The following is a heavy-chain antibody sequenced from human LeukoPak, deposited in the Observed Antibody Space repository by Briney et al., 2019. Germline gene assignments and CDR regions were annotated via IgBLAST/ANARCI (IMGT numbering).Heavy chain of an antibody. V-gene: IGHV3-11*06. Sequence: GGSLRLSCAASGFTFSDYYMSWIRQAPGKGLEWVSYISSSSSYTNYADSVKGRFTTSRDNAKNSLYLQMNSLGAEDTAVYYCARADQWFGLDYWGQGTLVTVSS. CDR1: GFTFSDYY. J-gene: IGHJ4*02. CDR3: ARADQWFGLDY. CDR2: ISSSSSYT. D-gene: IGHD3-10*01.